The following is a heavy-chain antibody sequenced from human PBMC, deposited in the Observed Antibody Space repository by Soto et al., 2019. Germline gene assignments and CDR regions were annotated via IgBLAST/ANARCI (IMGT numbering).Heavy chain of an antibody. Sequence: GWSLRLSWASSGFTFSSCSMNWVRQAPGKGLEWVSFISGSGDTKYYADSVKGRFTISRDNAKNSLYLQMSSLRDEDTAVYYCAKYCSSDVCFDYWGQGTLVTVSS. D-gene: IGHD2-8*01. V-gene: IGHV3-48*02. CDR2: ISGSGDTK. CDR3: AKYCSSDVCFDY. CDR1: GFTFSSCS. J-gene: IGHJ4*02.